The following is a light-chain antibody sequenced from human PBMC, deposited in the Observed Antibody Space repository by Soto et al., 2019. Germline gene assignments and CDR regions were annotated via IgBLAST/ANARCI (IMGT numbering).Light chain of an antibody. V-gene: IGKV1-39*01. Sequence: DIQMTQSPSSLPASVGDTVSITCRASQNIRDYLFWYQQRPGKAPNLLISSASTLQSGVPSRFSGTGSGTTFTLTISGLQPDDFATYYCQQSYGSPTFGPGTRVDVK. J-gene: IGKJ3*01. CDR1: QNIRDY. CDR3: QQSYGSPT. CDR2: SAS.